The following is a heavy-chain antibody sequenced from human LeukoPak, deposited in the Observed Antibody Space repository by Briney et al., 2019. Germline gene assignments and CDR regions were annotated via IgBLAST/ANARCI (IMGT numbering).Heavy chain of an antibody. CDR3: AKGFWGDDAFDK. J-gene: IGHJ3*02. V-gene: IGHV3-9*01. Sequence: GRSLRLSCAASGFTFDDYAMHWVRQAPGKGLEWVSGINWSSDSMGYADSVKGRFAISRDNAKNSLYLQMNSLRAEDTALYFCAKGFWGDDAFDKWGQGTMVTVSS. CDR1: GFTFDDYA. CDR2: INWSSDSM. D-gene: IGHD7-27*01.